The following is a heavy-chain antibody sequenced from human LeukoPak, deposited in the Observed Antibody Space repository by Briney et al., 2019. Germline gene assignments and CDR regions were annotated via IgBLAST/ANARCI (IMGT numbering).Heavy chain of an antibody. Sequence: PGGSLRLSCAASGFTFSSYEMNWVRQAPGKGLEWVSYISSSGSNIYYADSVKGRFTISRDNAKNSLYLQMNSLRAEETAVYYCAGRTASGRESKYFDYWGQGTLVTVSS. CDR3: AGRTASGRESKYFDY. CDR2: ISSSGSNI. CDR1: GFTFSSYE. J-gene: IGHJ4*02. V-gene: IGHV3-48*03. D-gene: IGHD3-10*01.